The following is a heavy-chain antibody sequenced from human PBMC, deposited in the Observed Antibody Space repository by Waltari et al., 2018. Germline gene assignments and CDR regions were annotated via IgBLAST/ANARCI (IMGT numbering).Heavy chain of an antibody. Sequence: EVQLVESGGGLVKPGGSLSLSCAASGFTFSSYSMTWVPQPPGKGLEWVSSISSSSYIYYADSVKGRFTISRDNAKNSLYLQMNSLRAEDTAVYYCARVVISTYYYYYMDVWGKGTTVTVSS. CDR1: GFTFSSYS. CDR2: ISSSSYI. V-gene: IGHV3-21*01. J-gene: IGHJ6*03. CDR3: ARVVISTYYYYYMDV.